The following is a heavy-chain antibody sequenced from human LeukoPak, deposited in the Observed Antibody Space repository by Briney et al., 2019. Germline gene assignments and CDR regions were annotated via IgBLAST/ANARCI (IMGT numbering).Heavy chain of an antibody. V-gene: IGHV1-2*02. CDR2: INPNSGGT. Sequence: ASVKVSCKASGYTFTGYYMHWVRQAPGQGLEWMGWINPNSGGTNYQGRVTMTRDTSISTAYMELSSLRSDDTAVYYCAKVRGGIGVAGDGRWERFDYWGQGALVTVSS. CDR3: AKVRGGIGVAGDGRWERFDY. J-gene: IGHJ4*02. CDR1: GYTFTGYY. D-gene: IGHD6-13*01.